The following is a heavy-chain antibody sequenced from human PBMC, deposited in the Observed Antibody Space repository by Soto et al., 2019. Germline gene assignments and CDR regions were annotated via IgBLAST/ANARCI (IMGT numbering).Heavy chain of an antibody. V-gene: IGHV3-7*01. J-gene: IGHJ6*02. CDR3: ARVGGGTLYYYYGMDV. Sequence: VGSLRLSCAASGFTFSSYWMSWVRQAPGKGLEWVANIKQDGSEKYYVDSVKGRFTISRDNAKNSLYLQMNSLRAEDTAVYYCARVGGGTLYYYYGMDVWGQGTTVTVSS. D-gene: IGHD2-15*01. CDR1: GFTFSSYW. CDR2: IKQDGSEK.